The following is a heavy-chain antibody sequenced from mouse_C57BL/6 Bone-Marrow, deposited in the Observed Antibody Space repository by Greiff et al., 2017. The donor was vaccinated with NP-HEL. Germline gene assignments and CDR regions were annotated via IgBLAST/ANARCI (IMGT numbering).Heavy chain of an antibody. CDR3: ARPDLLWYAMDY. D-gene: IGHD2-1*01. CDR2: INPSTGGT. V-gene: IGHV1-42*01. CDR1: GYSFTGYY. Sequence: EVMLVESGPELVKPGASVKISCKASGYSFTGYYMNWVKQSPEKSLEWIGEINPSTGGTTYNQKFKAKATLTVDKSSSTAYMQLKSLTSEDSAVYYCARPDLLWYAMDYWGQGTSVTVSS. J-gene: IGHJ4*01.